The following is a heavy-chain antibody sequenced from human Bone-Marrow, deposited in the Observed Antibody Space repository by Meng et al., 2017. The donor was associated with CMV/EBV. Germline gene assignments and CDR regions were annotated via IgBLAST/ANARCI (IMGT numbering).Heavy chain of an antibody. V-gene: IGHV4-61*02. CDR2: IYTSGST. CDR3: ARDGPLWFGELLGGFDP. CDR1: GGSISSGSYY. J-gene: IGHJ5*02. D-gene: IGHD3-10*01. Sequence: QVQLQESGPGLVKPSQTLSLPCTVSGGSISSGSYYWSWIRQPAGKGLEWIGRIYTSGSTNYNPSLKSRVTISVDTSKNQFSLKLSSVTAADTAVYYCARDGPLWFGELLGGFDPWGQGTLVTVSS.